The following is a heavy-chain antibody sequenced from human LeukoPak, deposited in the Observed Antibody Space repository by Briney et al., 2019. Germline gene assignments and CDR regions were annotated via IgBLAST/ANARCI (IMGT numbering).Heavy chain of an antibody. D-gene: IGHD6-19*01. CDR3: ATGSLGRIAVAGPASSWYFDL. CDR1: GGSISSYY. V-gene: IGHV4-59*01. CDR2: IYYSGST. Sequence: SETLSLTCTVSGGSISSYYWSWIRQPPGKGLEWIGYIYYSGSTNYNPSLKSRVTISVDTSKNQFSLKLSSVTAADTAVYYCATGSLGRIAVAGPASSWYFDLWGRGTLVTVSS. J-gene: IGHJ2*01.